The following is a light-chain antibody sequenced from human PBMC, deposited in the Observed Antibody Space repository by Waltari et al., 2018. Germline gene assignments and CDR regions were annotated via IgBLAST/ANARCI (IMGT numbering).Light chain of an antibody. J-gene: IGLJ7*01. CDR3: CSYAGVRGAV. CDR1: RSDVGTYNL. CDR2: EVS. Sequence: QSALTQPASVSGSPGESITISCTGTRSDVGTYNLISWYQQHPGKVPKLLIYEVSKRPSGVSNRFSASKSGNTASLTISGRQADDEADYYCCSYAGVRGAVFGGGTHLTVL. V-gene: IGLV2-23*02.